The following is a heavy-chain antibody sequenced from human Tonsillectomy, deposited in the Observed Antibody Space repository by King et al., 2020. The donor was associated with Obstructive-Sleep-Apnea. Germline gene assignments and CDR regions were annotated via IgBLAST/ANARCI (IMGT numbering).Heavy chain of an antibody. CDR3: ARAVAGTGSSDY. CDR2: INHDGSDT. J-gene: IGHJ4*02. V-gene: IGHV3-74*01. CDR1: GFIFSRYW. Sequence: VQLVESGGGLVQPGGSLRLSCAASGFIFSRYWMHWVRQAPGKGLVWVSRINHDGSDTTYADSVKGRITISRDNAKNTLYLQMNSLRAEDTAVYYCARAVAGTGSSDYWGQGTLVTVSS. D-gene: IGHD6-19*01.